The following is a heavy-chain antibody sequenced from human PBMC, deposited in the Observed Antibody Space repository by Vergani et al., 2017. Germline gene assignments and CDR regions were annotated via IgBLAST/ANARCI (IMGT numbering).Heavy chain of an antibody. CDR2: IYHSGST. D-gene: IGHD6-13*01. CDR1: GYSISSGYY. V-gene: IGHV4-38-2*02. Sequence: QVQLQESGPGLVKPSETLSLTCTVSGYSISSGYYWGWIRQPPGKGLEWIGSIYHSGSTYYNPSRKSRVTISVDTSKNQFSLKLSSVTAADTAVYYCARGSSWRPVRFDPWGQGTLVTVSS. CDR3: ARGSSWRPVRFDP. J-gene: IGHJ5*02.